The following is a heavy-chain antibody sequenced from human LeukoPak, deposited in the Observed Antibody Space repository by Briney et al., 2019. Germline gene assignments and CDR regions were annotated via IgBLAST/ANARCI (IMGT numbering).Heavy chain of an antibody. D-gene: IGHD4-17*01. CDR3: ARDYGDYVMRAFDI. V-gene: IGHV4-59*01. CDR1: GGSISSYY. Sequence: PSETLSLTCTVSGGSISSYYWSWIRQPPGKGLEWIGYIYYSGSTNYNPSLKSRVTISVDTSKNQFSLKLSSVTAADTAVYYCARDYGDYVMRAFDIWGQRTMVTVSS. J-gene: IGHJ3*02. CDR2: IYYSGST.